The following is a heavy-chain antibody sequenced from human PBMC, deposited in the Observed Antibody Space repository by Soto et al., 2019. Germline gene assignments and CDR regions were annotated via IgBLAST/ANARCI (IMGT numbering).Heavy chain of an antibody. Sequence: SETLSLTCTVSGGSISSYYWSWIRQPPGKGLEWIGYIYYSGSTNYNPSLKSRVTISVDTSKNQFSLKLSSVTAADTAVYYCARRRDDYGDYRGYYYYYMDVWGKGTTVTVSS. CDR2: IYYSGST. CDR3: ARRRDDYGDYRGYYYYYMDV. V-gene: IGHV4-59*01. D-gene: IGHD4-17*01. CDR1: GGSISSYY. J-gene: IGHJ6*03.